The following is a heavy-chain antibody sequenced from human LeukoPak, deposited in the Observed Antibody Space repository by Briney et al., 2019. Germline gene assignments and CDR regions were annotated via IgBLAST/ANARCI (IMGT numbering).Heavy chain of an antibody. J-gene: IGHJ5*02. V-gene: IGHV3-30*04. CDR2: ISYDGSNK. Sequence: YPGGSLRLSCAASGFTFSSYAMHWVRQAPGKGLEWVAVISYDGSNKYYADSVKGRFTISRDNSKNTLYLQMNSLRAEDTAVYYCARSNLQWLVRHWFDPWGQGTLVTVSS. CDR3: ARSNLQWLVRHWFDP. D-gene: IGHD6-19*01. CDR1: GFTFSSYA.